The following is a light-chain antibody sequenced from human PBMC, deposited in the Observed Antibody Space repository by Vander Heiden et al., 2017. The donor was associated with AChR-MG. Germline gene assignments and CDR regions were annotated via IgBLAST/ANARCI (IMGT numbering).Light chain of an antibody. CDR3: QSDDSSLLWV. Sequence: QSVLTQPPSVSGAPGQGVTISCTGSSSNIGAGYDVHGYQQRPGTAPKLLTYGNSKRPSGVPDRFSGSKSGTSASLAITGLQAEEEADYYCQSDDSSLLWVFGGGTKLTVL. J-gene: IGLJ3*02. CDR2: GNS. V-gene: IGLV1-40*01. CDR1: SSNIGAGYD.